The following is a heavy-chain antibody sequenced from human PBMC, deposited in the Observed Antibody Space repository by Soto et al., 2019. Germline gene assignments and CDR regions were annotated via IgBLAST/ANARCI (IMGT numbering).Heavy chain of an antibody. Sequence: ASAKVSCKASGFTFTSSAMHWVRQAPGQRLEWMGWINAGNGNTKYSQKFQGRVTITRDTSASTAYMELSSLRSEDTAVYYCARVGYSLDYYYYYMDVWGKGTTVTVSS. CDR2: INAGNGNT. J-gene: IGHJ6*03. CDR3: ARVGYSLDYYYYYMDV. D-gene: IGHD5-18*01. CDR1: GFTFTSSA. V-gene: IGHV1-3*01.